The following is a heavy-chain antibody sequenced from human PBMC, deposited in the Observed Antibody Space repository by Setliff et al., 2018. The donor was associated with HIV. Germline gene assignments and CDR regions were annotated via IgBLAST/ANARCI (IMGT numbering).Heavy chain of an antibody. V-gene: IGHV4-38-2*02. CDR1: GDSISSDFY. CDR3: ARVETTVTSRLDY. D-gene: IGHD4-17*01. CDR2: IYQSGTT. Sequence: SETLSLTCSVSGDSISSDFYIWIRQPPGKGLEWIGSIYQSGTTYYNPALKSRVTISVDTSKNQFPLRLTSVTAADTAVYFCARVETTVTSRLDYWGQGTLVTVSS. J-gene: IGHJ4*02.